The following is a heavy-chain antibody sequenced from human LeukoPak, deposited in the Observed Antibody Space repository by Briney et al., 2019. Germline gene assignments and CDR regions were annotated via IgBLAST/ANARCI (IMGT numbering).Heavy chain of an antibody. D-gene: IGHD2-2*01. CDR1: GGSISSSNW. CDR3: ARGDIVVVPAAITSTNWFDP. Sequence: SGTLSLTCAVSGGSISSSNWWSWVRQPPGKGLEWIGEIYHSGSTNYNPSLKSRVTISVDMSKNQFSLKLSSVTAADTAVYYCARGDIVVVPAAITSTNWFDPWGQGTLVTVSS. J-gene: IGHJ5*02. CDR2: IYHSGST. V-gene: IGHV4-4*02.